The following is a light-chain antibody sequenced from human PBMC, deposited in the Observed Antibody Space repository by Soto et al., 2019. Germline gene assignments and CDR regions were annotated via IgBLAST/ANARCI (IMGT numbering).Light chain of an antibody. CDR2: DVS. J-gene: IGLJ3*02. CDR1: SSDVGGYNY. V-gene: IGLV2-11*01. CDR3: CSYAGSYTWV. Sequence: QSALTPARSVSGSPGQSVTISCTGTSSDVGGYNYVSWYQQHPGKAPKLMIYDVSKRPSGVPDRFSGSKSGNTASLTISGLQAEDEADYYCCSYAGSYTWVFGGGTQLTVL.